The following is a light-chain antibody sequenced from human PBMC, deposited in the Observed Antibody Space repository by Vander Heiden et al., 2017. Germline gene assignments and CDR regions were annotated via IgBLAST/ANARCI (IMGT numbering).Light chain of an antibody. Sequence: EIVLTQSPGTLSLSPGERATLSCRASQSVYSNYLAWFQQRPGQAPRLLIYGASSRATGIPDRFSGSGSGTDFTLTISRLEPEDFAVYYCQQDVSASWTFGQWTKVEFK. CDR1: QSVYSNY. CDR2: GAS. V-gene: IGKV3-20*01. J-gene: IGKJ1*01. CDR3: QQDVSASWT.